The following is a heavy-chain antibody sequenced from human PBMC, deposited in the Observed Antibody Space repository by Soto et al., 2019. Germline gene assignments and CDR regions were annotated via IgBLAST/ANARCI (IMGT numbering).Heavy chain of an antibody. J-gene: IGHJ4*02. Sequence: SETLSLTCAVYGGSFSGYYWSWIRQPPGKGLEWIGEINHSGSTNYNPSLKSRVTISVDTSKNQFSLKLSSVTAADTAVYYCARELGRPDFDYWGQGTLVTVSS. CDR1: GGSFSGYY. CDR2: INHSGST. CDR3: ARELGRPDFDY. V-gene: IGHV4-34*01. D-gene: IGHD1-26*01.